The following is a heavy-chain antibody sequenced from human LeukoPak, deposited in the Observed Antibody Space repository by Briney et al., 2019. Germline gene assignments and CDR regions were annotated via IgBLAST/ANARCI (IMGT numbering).Heavy chain of an antibody. D-gene: IGHD3-10*01. J-gene: IGHJ6*02. CDR1: GYTFSSFS. V-gene: IGHV1-18*01. CDR3: ARFLFGVTNYGLDV. Sequence: ASVKVSCKASGYTFSSFSITWVRQDPGQGLEWMGWISTFNDDMKYAEKFQGRLTMTTDTSTNTAYMELRSLTSDDTAVYYGARFLFGVTNYGLDVWGQGTTVTVSS. CDR2: ISTFNDDM.